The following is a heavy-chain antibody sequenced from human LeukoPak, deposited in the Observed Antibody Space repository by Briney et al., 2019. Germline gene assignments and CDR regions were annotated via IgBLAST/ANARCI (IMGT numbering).Heavy chain of an antibody. D-gene: IGHD4-17*01. V-gene: IGHV1-8*03. J-gene: IGHJ4*02. Sequence: ASVKVSCKASGYTFTSYDINWVRQATGQGLEWMGWMNPNSGSTGYAQKFQGRVTITRNTSISTAYMELSSLRSEDTAVYYCARGGDDYGDSPDYWGQGTLVTVSS. CDR3: ARGGDDYGDSPDY. CDR1: GYTFTSYD. CDR2: MNPNSGST.